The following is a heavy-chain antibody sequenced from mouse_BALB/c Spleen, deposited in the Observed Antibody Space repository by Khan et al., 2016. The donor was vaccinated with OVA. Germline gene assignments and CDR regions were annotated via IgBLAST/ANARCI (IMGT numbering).Heavy chain of an antibody. CDR3: ARIEKKVATYFDY. J-gene: IGHJ2*01. V-gene: IGHV1S81*02. CDR1: GYTFTSYW. D-gene: IGHD1-1*01. Sequence: QVQLQQSGAELVKAGASVKMSCTASGYTFTSYWMHWVKQRLGQGLEWFAETNPTNGRTYYNEKFKSKATLTVDKSSSTAYLLLSSPQSEDSAVNYDARIEKKVATYFDYWGQGTTLTVSS. CDR2: TNPTNGRT.